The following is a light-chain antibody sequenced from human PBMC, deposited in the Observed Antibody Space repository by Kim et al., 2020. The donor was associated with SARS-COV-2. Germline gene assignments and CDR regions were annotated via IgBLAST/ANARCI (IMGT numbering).Light chain of an antibody. CDR3: AAWDDSLSGPV. CDR2: GND. J-gene: IGLJ3*02. CDR1: SGKVGSNY. V-gene: IGLV1-47*01. Sequence: GQRLSISCSGGSGKVGSNYVHWYQQLPGAAPKLLLFGNDERASGVPDRFSGSKSGTATFLAISGPRSEDEADYYCAAWDDSLSGPVFGGGTQLTVL.